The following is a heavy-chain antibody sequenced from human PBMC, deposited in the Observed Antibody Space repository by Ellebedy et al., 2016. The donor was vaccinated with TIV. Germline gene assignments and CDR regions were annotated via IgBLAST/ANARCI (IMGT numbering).Heavy chain of an antibody. CDR1: GDSVSSNNVA. J-gene: IGHJ6*02. CDR3: TRAPTTLGKYYYGMDV. CDR2: TFYRSKWFN. Sequence: SQTLSLTCAISGDSVSSNNVAWNWIRQSPSRGLGWLGRTFYRSKWFNDYAVSVKSRITINPDTSKNQFSLQLNSVTPEDSAVYYCTRAPTTLGKYYYGMDVWGQGTTVTVSS. V-gene: IGHV6-1*01. D-gene: IGHD1-26*01.